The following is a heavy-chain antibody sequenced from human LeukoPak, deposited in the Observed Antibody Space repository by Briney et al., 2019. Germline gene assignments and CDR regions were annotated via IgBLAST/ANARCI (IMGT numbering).Heavy chain of an antibody. CDR3: ARDRYNYGYEVDY. CDR2: ISSSSYI. CDR1: GFTFSSYG. J-gene: IGHJ4*02. Sequence: GGSLRLSCAASGFTFSSYGINWVRQAPGKGLEWVSSISSSSYIYYADSVKGRFTISRDNAKNSLYLQMNSLRAEDTAVYYCARDRYNYGYEVDYWGQGTLVTVSS. V-gene: IGHV3-21*01. D-gene: IGHD5-18*01.